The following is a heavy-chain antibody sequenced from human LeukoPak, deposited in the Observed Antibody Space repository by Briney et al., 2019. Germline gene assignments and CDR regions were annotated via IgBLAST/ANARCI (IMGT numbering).Heavy chain of an antibody. Sequence: VASVKVSCKASGYTFTGYYMHWVRQAPGQGLEWMGWINPNSGGTNYAQKFQGRVTMTRDTSISTAYMELSRLRSDDTAVYYCARVVITTIFGVGPRFDPWGQGTLVTVSS. J-gene: IGHJ5*02. CDR1: GYTFTGYY. CDR3: ARVVITTIFGVGPRFDP. V-gene: IGHV1-2*02. D-gene: IGHD3-3*01. CDR2: INPNSGGT.